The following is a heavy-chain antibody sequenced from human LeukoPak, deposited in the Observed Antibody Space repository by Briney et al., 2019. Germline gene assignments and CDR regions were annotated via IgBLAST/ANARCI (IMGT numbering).Heavy chain of an antibody. CDR1: GGAISSYY. Sequence: PSETLSLTRTVSGGAISSYYWCWIPQPPGKGLEWIGYIYTSGSTNYNPSLTSRVTISVDTSKNQFSLKLSSVTAADTVVYYCATSYYYYFMDVWGKGT. CDR2: IYTSGST. CDR3: ATSYYYYFMDV. V-gene: IGHV4-4*09. J-gene: IGHJ6*03.